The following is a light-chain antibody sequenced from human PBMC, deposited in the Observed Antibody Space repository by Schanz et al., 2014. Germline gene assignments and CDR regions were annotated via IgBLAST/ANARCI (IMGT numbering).Light chain of an antibody. J-gene: IGLJ3*02. V-gene: IGLV2-14*01. CDR3: SSYTSSSTLRGV. CDR2: EVS. Sequence: QSALTQPASVSGSPGQSITISCTGTSSDVGGSNSVSWYQQLPGTAPKLMIYEVSNRPSGVPDRISGSKSGNTASLTISGLQAEDEADYYCSSYTSSSTLRGVFGGGTKLTVL. CDR1: SSDVGGSNS.